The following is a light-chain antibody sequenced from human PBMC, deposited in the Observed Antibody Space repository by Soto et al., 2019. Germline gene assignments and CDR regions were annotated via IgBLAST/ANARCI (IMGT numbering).Light chain of an antibody. Sequence: QSVLTQPPSVSGAPGQRVTISCTGSSSNIGAGYHVHWYQQLPGAAPKLLIFGDSNRPSGVPDRFSGSKSGTSASLAITGLQADDAADYYCQSSDSRLSGSDVFGTGTKVTVL. V-gene: IGLV1-40*01. CDR3: QSSDSRLSGSDV. CDR2: GDS. CDR1: SSNIGAGYH. J-gene: IGLJ1*01.